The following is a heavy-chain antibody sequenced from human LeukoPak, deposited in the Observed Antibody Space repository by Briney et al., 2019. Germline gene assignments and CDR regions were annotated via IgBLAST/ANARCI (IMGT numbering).Heavy chain of an antibody. D-gene: IGHD3-9*01. CDR1: GGSITGYY. CDR2: IHYTGAT. J-gene: IGHJ4*02. Sequence: SETLSLTCAVYGGSITGYYWSWIRQTPGRGLEWVGEIHYTGATSYNPSLKSRATISTDTSKNQFSLRLSSVTAADTAVYYCVRGNILTGYCFDFWGQGALVTVSS. CDR3: VRGNILTGYCFDF. V-gene: IGHV4-34*01.